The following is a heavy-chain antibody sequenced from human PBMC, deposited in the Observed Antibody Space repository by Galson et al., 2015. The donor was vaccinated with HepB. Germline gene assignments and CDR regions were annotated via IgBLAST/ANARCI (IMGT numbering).Heavy chain of an antibody. CDR1: GDSVSSNSAA. V-gene: IGHV6-1*01. J-gene: IGHJ4*02. Sequence: CAISGDSVSSNSAAWNWIRQSPSRGPEWLGRTYYRSKWYNSYAVSVKSRITINPDTTKNQFSLQLNSVTPEDTAIYYCARQLAYCVANTCQIFFDYWGQGTLVTVSS. D-gene: IGHD2-21*01. CDR3: ARQLAYCVANTCQIFFDY. CDR2: TYYRSKWYN.